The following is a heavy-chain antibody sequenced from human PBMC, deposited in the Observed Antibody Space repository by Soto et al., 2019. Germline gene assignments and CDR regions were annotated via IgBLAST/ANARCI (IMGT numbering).Heavy chain of an antibody. J-gene: IGHJ4*02. CDR3: GRGRSGQIVVFF. CDR2: IGPETGAT. Sequence: ASVKVSCKASGYTFTGHYIHWVRQAPEQGPEWMGEIGPETGATRYAQKFQGRVTMTRDTSITTVYMELNNLSPDDTAVYYCGRGRSGQIVVFFWGQGTPVTVSS. CDR1: GYTFTGHY. D-gene: IGHD1-26*01. V-gene: IGHV1-2*02.